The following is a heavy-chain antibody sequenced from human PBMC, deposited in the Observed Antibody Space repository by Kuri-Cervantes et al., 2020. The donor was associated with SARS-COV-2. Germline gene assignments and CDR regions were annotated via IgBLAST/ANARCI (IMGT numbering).Heavy chain of an antibody. J-gene: IGHJ4*02. V-gene: IGHV3-21*01. D-gene: IGHD6-13*01. CDR3: AKRAGTYSYSSSWFDY. CDR2: ISSSSSYI. CDR1: GFTFSSYS. Sequence: GESLKISCAASGFTFSSYSMNWVRQAPGKGLEWVSSISSSSSYIYYADSVKGRFTISRDNAKNSLYLQMNSLRAEDTAVYYCAKRAGTYSYSSSWFDYWGQGTLVTVSS.